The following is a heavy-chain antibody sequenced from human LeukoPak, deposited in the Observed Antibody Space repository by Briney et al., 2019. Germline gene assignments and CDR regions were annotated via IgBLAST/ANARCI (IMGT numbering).Heavy chain of an antibody. CDR3: ARASKYYDILTGYYTDDPFDY. CDR1: GGSISSYY. J-gene: IGHJ4*02. CDR2: IYYSGTT. V-gene: IGHV4-59*08. D-gene: IGHD3-9*01. Sequence: PSETLSLTCTVSGGSISSYYWSWIRQPPGKGLEWIGYIYYSGTTNYNPPTNYNPSLKSRVTMSVDTSKNQFSLKLSSVTAADTAVYYCARASKYYDILTGYYTDDPFDYWGQGTLVTVSS.